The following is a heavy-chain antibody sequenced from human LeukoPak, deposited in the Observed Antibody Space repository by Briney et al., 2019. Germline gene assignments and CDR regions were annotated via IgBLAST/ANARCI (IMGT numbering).Heavy chain of an antibody. J-gene: IGHJ4*02. CDR3: TSPTTVGLGGEFDY. V-gene: IGHV3-49*04. CDR1: GFTFGDYA. D-gene: IGHD4-11*01. CDR2: IRSKAYGGTT. Sequence: GGSLRLSCTASGFTFGDYAMSWVRQAPGKGLEWVGFIRSKAYGGTTEYAASVRGRFTISRDNSKSIAYLQMNSLKTEDTAVYYCTSPTTVGLGGEFDYWGQGTLVTVSS.